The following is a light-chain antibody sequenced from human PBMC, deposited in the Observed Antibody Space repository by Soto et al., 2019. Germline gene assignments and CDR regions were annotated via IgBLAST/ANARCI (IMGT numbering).Light chain of an antibody. CDR2: DAS. V-gene: IGKV3-11*01. J-gene: IGKJ5*01. CDR1: QSFSSY. CDR3: QQGSNWPPT. Sequence: EIVLTQSPATLSLSPGERATLSCRASQSFSSYLAWYQQKPGQAPRLLIYDASNRATGIPARFSGSGSGTDFTLTISSLEPEDFAVYYCQQGSNWPPTFGQGTRLEIK.